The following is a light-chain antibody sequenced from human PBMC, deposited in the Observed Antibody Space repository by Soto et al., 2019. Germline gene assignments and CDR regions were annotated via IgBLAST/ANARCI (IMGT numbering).Light chain of an antibody. V-gene: IGLV3-21*04. J-gene: IGLJ2*01. CDR3: QVWDSKSDHVV. CDR1: NFGSGS. CDR2: HDN. Sequence: SSELTQPPSVSVAPGQTATITCGGGNFGSGSVHWYQQKPGQAPVVVIYHDNDRPSGIPERFSGSKSENTATLTIRRVDAGDEADYYCQVWDSKSDHVVFGGGTKLTVL.